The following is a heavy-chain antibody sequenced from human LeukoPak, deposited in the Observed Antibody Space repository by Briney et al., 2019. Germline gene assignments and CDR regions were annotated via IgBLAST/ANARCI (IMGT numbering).Heavy chain of an antibody. CDR3: ARERPTFGVAARTYYYMHV. CDR2: INPNSGGT. D-gene: IGHD3-3*01. CDR1: GYTFTGYY. J-gene: IGHJ6*03. Sequence: ASVKVSCKASGYTFTGYYMHWVRQAPGQGLEWMGWINPNSGGTNYAQKFQGRVTMTRDTSISTAYMELSRLRSDDTAVYYCARERPTFGVAARTYYYMHVWGKGTTVTVSS. V-gene: IGHV1-2*02.